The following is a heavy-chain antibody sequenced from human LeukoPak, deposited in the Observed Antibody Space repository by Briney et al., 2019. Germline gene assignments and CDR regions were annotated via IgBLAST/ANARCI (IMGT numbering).Heavy chain of an antibody. CDR1: GGSISSSSYY. CDR3: ARTYSGYGYYYYYYMDV. Sequence: PSETLSLTCTVSGGSISSSSYYWGWIRQPPGKGLEWIGSIYYSGSTYYNPSLKSRVTISVDTSKNQFSLKLSSVTAADTAVYYCARTYSGYGYYYYYYMDVWGKGTTVTVSS. V-gene: IGHV4-39*01. CDR2: IYYSGST. J-gene: IGHJ6*03. D-gene: IGHD5-12*01.